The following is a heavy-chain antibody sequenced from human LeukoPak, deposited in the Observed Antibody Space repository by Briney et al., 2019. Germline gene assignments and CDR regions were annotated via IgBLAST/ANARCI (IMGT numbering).Heavy chain of an antibody. CDR1: GGSISSGGYS. CDR3: ARGDYSSGYYFDY. Sequence: SETLSLTCAVSGGSISSGGYSWSWIRQAPGKGLEWIGYIYHSGSTYYNPSLKSRVTISVDRSKNQFSLKLSSVTAADTAVYYCARGDYSSGYYFDYWGQGTLVTVSS. V-gene: IGHV4-30-2*01. J-gene: IGHJ4*02. D-gene: IGHD6-19*01. CDR2: IYHSGST.